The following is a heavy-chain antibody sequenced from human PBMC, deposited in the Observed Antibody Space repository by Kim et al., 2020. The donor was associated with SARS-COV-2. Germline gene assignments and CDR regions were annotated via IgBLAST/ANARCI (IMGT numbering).Heavy chain of an antibody. J-gene: IGHJ6*02. CDR2: IIPIFGTA. D-gene: IGHD2-15*01. Sequence: SVKVSCKASGGTFSSYAISWVRQAPGQGLEWMGGIIPIFGTANYAQKFQGRVTITADESTSTAYMELSSLRSEDKAVYYCARGDIVVVVAATPSPYYYYYGMDVWGQGTTVTVSS. V-gene: IGHV1-69*13. CDR3: ARGDIVVVVAATPSPYYYYYGMDV. CDR1: GGTFSSYA.